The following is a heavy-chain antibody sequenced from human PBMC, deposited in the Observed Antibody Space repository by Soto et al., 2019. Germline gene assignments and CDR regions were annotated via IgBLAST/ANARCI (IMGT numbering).Heavy chain of an antibody. CDR3: ARTYYDFWSGFSD. J-gene: IGHJ4*02. D-gene: IGHD3-3*01. CDR2: ISYEGSEK. V-gene: IGHV3-30*03. Sequence: GGSLRLSCAASGFTFSDYAMHWIRQPPGKGLDWVAIISYEGSEKYYSDSVKGRFTISRDNSKNTVYLQMNSVRGDDTAVYYCARTYYDFWSGFSDWGQGALVTVSS. CDR1: GFTFSDYA.